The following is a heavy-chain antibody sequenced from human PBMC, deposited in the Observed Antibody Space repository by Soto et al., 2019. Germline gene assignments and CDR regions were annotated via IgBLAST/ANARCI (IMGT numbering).Heavy chain of an antibody. V-gene: IGHV4-59*11. CDR1: GGSISSHY. J-gene: IGHJ4*02. CDR3: ARYYGSGRFLDY. D-gene: IGHD3-10*01. Sequence: SETLSLTCTVSGGSISSHYWSWIRQPPGQGLEWIGYIYYSGSTNYNPSLKSRVTISVDTSKNQFSLKLSSVTAADTAVYYCARYYGSGRFLDYWGQGTLVTVSS. CDR2: IYYSGST.